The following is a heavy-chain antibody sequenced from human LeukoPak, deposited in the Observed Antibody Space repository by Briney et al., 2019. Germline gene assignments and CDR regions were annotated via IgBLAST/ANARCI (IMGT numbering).Heavy chain of an antibody. V-gene: IGHV1-69*01. D-gene: IGHD3-3*01. CDR3: ANARGFSLLGVVIED. CDR2: IIPIFGTA. J-gene: IGHJ4*02. CDR1: GGTFSSYA. Sequence: SVKVSCKASGGTFSSYAISWVRQAPGQGPEWMGGIIPIFGTANYAQKFQGRVTITADESTSTAYMELSSLRSEDTAVYYCANARGFSLLGVVIEDWGQGTLVTVSS.